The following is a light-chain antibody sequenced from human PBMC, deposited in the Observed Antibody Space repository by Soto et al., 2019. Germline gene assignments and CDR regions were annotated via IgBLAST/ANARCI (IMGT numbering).Light chain of an antibody. V-gene: IGLV1-47*01. CDR3: AVWDNSLNGVG. CDR1: NSNMGRNY. CDR2: RND. Sequence: QSVLTQTPSASGTPGQRVTISCSGSNSNMGRNYVYWYQQVPGKAPKLLMYRNDVRPSGVPDRFTGSQSGTSASLAISGLRSEDEADYYGAVWDNSLNGVGFGGGTKLTVL. J-gene: IGLJ2*01.